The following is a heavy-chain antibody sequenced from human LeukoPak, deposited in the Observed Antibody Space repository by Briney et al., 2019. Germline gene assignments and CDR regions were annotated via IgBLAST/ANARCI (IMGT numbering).Heavy chain of an antibody. CDR2: ISRSGSTR. V-gene: IGHV3-48*03. J-gene: IGHJ5*02. Sequence: GGSLRLSCAGSGFTFSSYEMNWVRQAPGKGLEWVSYISRSGSTRYYADSLKGRFTISRDNAKNSLYLQMHSLRAEDTAAYYCATGVWFDPWGQGTLVTVSS. CDR3: ATGVWFDP. CDR1: GFTFSSYE.